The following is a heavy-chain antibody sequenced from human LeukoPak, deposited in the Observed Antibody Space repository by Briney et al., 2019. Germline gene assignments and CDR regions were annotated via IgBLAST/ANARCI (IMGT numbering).Heavy chain of an antibody. CDR3: ARDQAAYYDRSGYHYSSTAAAFDI. CDR1: GFTFSSYS. Sequence: GGSLRLSCAASGFTFSSYSMNWVRQAPGQGLEWVSSISSSSSYIYYADSVKGRFTISRDNAKNSLYLQMNSLRAEDTAVYYCARDQAAYYDRSGYHYSSTAAAFDIWGQGTVVTVSS. D-gene: IGHD3-22*01. V-gene: IGHV3-21*01. J-gene: IGHJ3*02. CDR2: ISSSSSYI.